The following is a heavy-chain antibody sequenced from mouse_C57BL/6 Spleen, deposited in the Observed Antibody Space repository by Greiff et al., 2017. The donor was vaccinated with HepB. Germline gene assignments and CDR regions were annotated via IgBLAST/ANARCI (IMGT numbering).Heavy chain of an antibody. V-gene: IGHV5-16*01. Sequence: EVKLVESEGGLVQPGSSMKLSCTASGFTFSDYYMAWVRQVPEKGLEWVANINYDGSSTYYLDSLKSRFIISRDNAKNILYLQMSSLKSEDTATYYCARSGNYAFDYWGQGTTLTVSS. CDR3: ARSGNYAFDY. CDR1: GFTFSDYY. J-gene: IGHJ2*01. CDR2: INYDGSST. D-gene: IGHD2-1*01.